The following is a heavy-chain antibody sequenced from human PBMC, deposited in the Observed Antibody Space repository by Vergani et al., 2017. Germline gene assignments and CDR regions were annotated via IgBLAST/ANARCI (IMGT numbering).Heavy chain of an antibody. D-gene: IGHD3-16*01. CDR3: LRGGVYGMDV. J-gene: IGHJ6*02. CDR2: ISGDGGST. Sequence: EVQLVESGGGVVQPGGSLRLSCAASGFTFDDYAMHWVRQAPGKGLEWVSLISGDGGSTYYADSVKGRFTISRDNSKNSLYLQMNSLRAEDTAVYYCLRGGVYGMDVWGQGTTVTVSS. V-gene: IGHV3-43*02. CDR1: GFTFDDYA.